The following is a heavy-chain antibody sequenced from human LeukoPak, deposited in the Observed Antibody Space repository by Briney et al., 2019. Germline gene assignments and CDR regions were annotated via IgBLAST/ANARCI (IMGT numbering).Heavy chain of an antibody. J-gene: IGHJ4*02. CDR2: ITSSSAK. Sequence: GGSLRLSCAVSGFTFSSYSINWVRQAPGKGLEWISYITSSSAKYYADSVKGRFTISRDNAKNSLYLQMNSLRAEDTAVYYCARGLSGYASSLGYWGQGTLVTVSA. CDR3: ARGLSGYASSLGY. CDR1: GFTFSSYS. D-gene: IGHD6-6*01. V-gene: IGHV3-48*01.